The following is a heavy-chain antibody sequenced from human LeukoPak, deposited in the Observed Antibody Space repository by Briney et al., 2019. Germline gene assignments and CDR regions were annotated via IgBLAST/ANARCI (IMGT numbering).Heavy chain of an antibody. Sequence: ASVKVPCKASGYTFTSYGISWVRQAPGQGLEWMGWISAYTGNTGYAQKFQGRVTMTTDTSTSTAYMELRSLRSDDTAVYYCTRGFDYGGPDYWGRGTLVTVSS. CDR1: GYTFTSYG. CDR2: ISAYTGNT. CDR3: TRGFDYGGPDY. V-gene: IGHV1-18*01. D-gene: IGHD4-23*01. J-gene: IGHJ4*02.